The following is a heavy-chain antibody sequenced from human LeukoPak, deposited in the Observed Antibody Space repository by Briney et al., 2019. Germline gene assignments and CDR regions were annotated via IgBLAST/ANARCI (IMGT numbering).Heavy chain of an antibody. D-gene: IGHD2-2*01. CDR1: GFTFGDYY. V-gene: IGHV3-11*04. Sequence: KPGGSLRLSCAGSGFTFGDYYMSWIRQAPGKGLEWDSYISSSDTTIYYAASVKGRFTISRDNAQNSLYLQMNTLRADDTAVYYCARADCSSTSCYELDYWGQGTLVTVSS. CDR2: ISSSDTTI. J-gene: IGHJ4*02. CDR3: ARADCSSTSCYELDY.